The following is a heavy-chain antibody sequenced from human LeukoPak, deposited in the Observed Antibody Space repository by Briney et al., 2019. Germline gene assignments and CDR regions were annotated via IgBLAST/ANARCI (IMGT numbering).Heavy chain of an antibody. V-gene: IGHV3-11*06. Sequence: GGSLRLSCAASGFTLSDYYMSWIRQAPGKGLEWVSYISSSSSYTNYADSVKGRFTISRDNAKNSLYLQMNSLRAEDTAVYYCAREFEQSSWYVRGMDVWGQGTTVTVSS. J-gene: IGHJ6*02. CDR2: ISSSSSYT. CDR1: GFTLSDYY. CDR3: AREFEQSSWYVRGMDV. D-gene: IGHD6-13*01.